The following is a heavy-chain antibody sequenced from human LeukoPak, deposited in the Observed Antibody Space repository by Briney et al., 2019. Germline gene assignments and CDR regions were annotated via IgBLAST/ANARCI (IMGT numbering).Heavy chain of an antibody. CDR3: ARQPYGVRGVIDF. CDR1: GFTFTSYN. Sequence: GGSLRLSCAASGFTFTSYNMSWVRQAPGKGLEWVSSISSSTTYIYYADSVKGRFTISRDNARNSLYLQMDSLRAEDTAMYYCARQPYGVRGVIDFWGRGILVTVSS. V-gene: IGHV3-21*01. D-gene: IGHD3-10*01. CDR2: ISSSTTYI. J-gene: IGHJ4*02.